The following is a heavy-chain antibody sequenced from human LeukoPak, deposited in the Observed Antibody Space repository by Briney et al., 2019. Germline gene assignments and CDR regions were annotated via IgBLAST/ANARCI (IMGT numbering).Heavy chain of an antibody. Sequence: ASGKVSCKASGSTFTSYDMHWVRQAPGQGLEWMGWINPNSGVTNYAQKFQARVTMTRDKSIITAYMELSSLRSEDPAVYRCASDFVLRFMGWFRRTPADWSAGWGQ. J-gene: IGHJ6*01. D-gene: IGHD3-3*01. V-gene: IGHV1-2*02. CDR3: ASDFVLRFMGWFRRTPADWSAG. CDR1: GSTFTSYD. CDR2: INPNSGVT.